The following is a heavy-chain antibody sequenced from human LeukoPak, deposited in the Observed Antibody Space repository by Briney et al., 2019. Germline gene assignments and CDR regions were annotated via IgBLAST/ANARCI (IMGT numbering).Heavy chain of an antibody. Sequence: GGSLTLSCAASGFSFRTYDMIWIRQAPGKGLEWVSHISSSRSDYRRYAESVRGRFTISRDNAKNSVYLEMNGLTKNDTAVYYCARGGRNDLRSWFDPWGQGTVVTVSS. CDR2: ISSSRSDYR. V-gene: IGHV3-11*06. J-gene: IGHJ5*02. CDR1: GFSFRTYD. D-gene: IGHD1-1*01. CDR3: ARGGRNDLRSWFDP.